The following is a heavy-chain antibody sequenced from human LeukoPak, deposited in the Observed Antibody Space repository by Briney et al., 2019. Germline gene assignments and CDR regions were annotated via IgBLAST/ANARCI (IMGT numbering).Heavy chain of an antibody. CDR2: IIPIFGTA. CDR1: GGTFSSYA. V-gene: IGHV1-69*13. D-gene: IGHD1-7*01. J-gene: IGHJ3*02. Sequence: GASVKVSCKASGGTFSSYAISWVRQAPGQGLEWMGVIIPIFGTANYAQKFQGRVTITADEPTSTAYMELSSLRSEDTAVYYCARDGTIDAFDIWGQGTMVTVSS. CDR3: ARDGTIDAFDI.